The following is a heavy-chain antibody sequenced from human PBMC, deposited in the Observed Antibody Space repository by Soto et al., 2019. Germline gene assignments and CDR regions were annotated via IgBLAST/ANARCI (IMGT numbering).Heavy chain of an antibody. Sequence: KPSETLSLTCAVSGGSISSSNWWSWVRQPPGKGLEWIGEIYHSGSTNYNPSLKSRVTISVDRSKNQFSLKLSSVTAADTAVYYCARGGGSRLTNWFDPWGQGTLVTVPQ. CDR3: ARGGGSRLTNWFDP. V-gene: IGHV4-4*02. J-gene: IGHJ5*02. CDR2: IYHSGST. CDR1: GGSISSSNW. D-gene: IGHD1-26*01.